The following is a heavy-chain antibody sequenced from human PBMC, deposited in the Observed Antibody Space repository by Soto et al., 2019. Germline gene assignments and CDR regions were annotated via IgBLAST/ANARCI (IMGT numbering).Heavy chain of an antibody. V-gene: IGHV3-30*18. J-gene: IGHJ4*02. CDR2: ISYDGSNK. D-gene: IGHD6-19*01. CDR1: GFTFSSYG. CDR3: AKGQTDSSVWYRRGYFDY. Sequence: QVQLVESGGGVVQPGRSLRLSCAASGFTFSSYGMHWVRQAPGKGLEWVAVISYDGSNKYYADSVKGRFTISRDNSKKTLDLQMNSLRAEDTAVYYCAKGQTDSSVWYRRGYFDYWGQGTLVTVSS.